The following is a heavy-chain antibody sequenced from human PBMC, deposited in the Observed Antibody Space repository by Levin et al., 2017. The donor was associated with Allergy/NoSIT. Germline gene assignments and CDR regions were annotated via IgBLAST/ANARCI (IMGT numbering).Heavy chain of an antibody. CDR2: ISAYNGNT. V-gene: IGHV1-18*01. CDR1: GYTFTSYG. J-gene: IGHJ4*02. D-gene: IGHD2-21*01. CDR3: ARDQVDLLEDPFVDY. Sequence: GESLKISCKASGYTFTSYGISWVRQAPGQGLEWMGWISAYNGNTNYAQKLQGRVTMTTDTSTSTAYMELRSLRSDDTAVYYCARDQVDLLEDPFVDYWGQGTLVTVSS.